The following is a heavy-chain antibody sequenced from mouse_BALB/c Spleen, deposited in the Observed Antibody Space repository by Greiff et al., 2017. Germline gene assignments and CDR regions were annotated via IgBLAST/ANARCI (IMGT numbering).Heavy chain of an antibody. CDR1: GFSLTSYG. CDR3: ARTMVTMYYYAMDY. J-gene: IGHJ4*01. Sequence: VQLQQSGPGLVQPSQSLSITCTVSGFSLTSYGVHWVRQSPGKGLEWLGVIWSGGSTDYNAAFISRLSISKDNSKSQVFFKMNSLQANDTAIYYCARTMVTMYYYAMDYWGQGTSVTVSS. D-gene: IGHD2-1*01. V-gene: IGHV2-2*02. CDR2: IWSGGST.